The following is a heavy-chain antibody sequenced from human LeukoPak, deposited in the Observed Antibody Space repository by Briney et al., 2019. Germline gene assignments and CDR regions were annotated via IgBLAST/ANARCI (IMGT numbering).Heavy chain of an antibody. V-gene: IGHV3-53*05. CDR1: GFTVSSDY. CDR3: ARVPGTRARGNWFGP. Sequence: GGSLRLSCAASGFTVSSDYMSWVRQAPGQGLEWVSVIYSGGNTYYSDSVNGRFTISRDNSKSTLSLQMNSLRLEDTAMYYCARVPGTRARGNWFGPWGQGTLITVSS. CDR2: IYSGGNT. D-gene: IGHD6-6*01. J-gene: IGHJ5*02.